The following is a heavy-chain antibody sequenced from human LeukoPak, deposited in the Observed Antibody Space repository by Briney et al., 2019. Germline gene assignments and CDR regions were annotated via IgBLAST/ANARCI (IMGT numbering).Heavy chain of an antibody. CDR3: AREDYGGNSGWDY. CDR2: ISSSSSYI. V-gene: IGHV3-21*01. D-gene: IGHD4-23*01. CDR1: GFTFSSYS. Sequence: GGSLRLSCAASGFTFSSYSMNWVRQAPGKGLEWVSSISSSSSYIYYADSVKGRFTISRDSAKNSLYLQMNSLRAEDTAVYYCAREDYGGNSGWDYWGQGTLVTVSS. J-gene: IGHJ4*02.